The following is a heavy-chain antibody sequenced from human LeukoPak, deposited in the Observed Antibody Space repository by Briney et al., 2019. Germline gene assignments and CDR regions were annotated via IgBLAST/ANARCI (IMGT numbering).Heavy chain of an antibody. CDR3: ASVDTAMAPIDW. CDR1: GYTFTSYG. D-gene: IGHD5-18*01. V-gene: IGHV1-18*01. J-gene: IGHJ4*02. CDR2: ISAYNGNT. Sequence: GASVKVSCKASGYTFTSYGISWVRQAPGQGLEWMGWISAYNGNTNYAQKFQGRVTITADKSTSTAYMELSSLRSEDTAVYYCASVDTAMAPIDWWDQGTLVTVSS.